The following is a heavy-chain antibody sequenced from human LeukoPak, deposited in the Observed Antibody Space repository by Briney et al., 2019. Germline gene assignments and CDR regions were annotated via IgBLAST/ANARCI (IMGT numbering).Heavy chain of an antibody. CDR2: INTNTGNP. J-gene: IGHJ4*02. Sequence: GALVKVSCKASGYTFSSYAMNWVRQAPGQGLEWMGWINTNTGNPTYAQGFTGRFVFSLDTSVSTAYLQISSLQAEDTAVCYCARSNNDGDYLGVGFDYWGQGTLVTVSS. CDR3: ARSNNDGDYLGVGFDY. CDR1: GYTFSSYA. V-gene: IGHV7-4-1*02. D-gene: IGHD4-17*01.